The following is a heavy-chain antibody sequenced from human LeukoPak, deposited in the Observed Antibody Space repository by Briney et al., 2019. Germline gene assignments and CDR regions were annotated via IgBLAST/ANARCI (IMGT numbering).Heavy chain of an antibody. J-gene: IGHJ6*03. V-gene: IGHV3-23*01. CDR2: ISPSGEIT. CDR1: GFTFSSHG. D-gene: IGHD2-15*01. CDR3: AKGAKRLGYCSGGTCYSNYDYYYMDV. Sequence: GGTLRLSCAASGFTFSSHGMNWVRQAPGKGLEWVSGISPSGEITYYTDSVKGRFTISRGNSKNTLYLQMNSLRAEDTAVYYCAKGAKRLGYCSGGTCYSNYDYYYMDVWGKGTTVTISS.